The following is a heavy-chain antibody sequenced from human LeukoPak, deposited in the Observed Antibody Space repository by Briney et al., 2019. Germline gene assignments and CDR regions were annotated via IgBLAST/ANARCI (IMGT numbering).Heavy chain of an antibody. CDR3: ARDRESYYCSSTNCYLDY. CDR1: EFIVSINY. V-gene: IGHV3-66*03. Sequence: GGSLRLSCAASEFIVSINYMTWVRQAPGKGLEWVSLIYADSVKGRFTISRDNSKNTLYLQMNSLRAEDTAVYYCARDRESYYCSSTNCYLDYWGQGTLVTVSS. D-gene: IGHD2-2*01. J-gene: IGHJ4*02. CDR2: IY.